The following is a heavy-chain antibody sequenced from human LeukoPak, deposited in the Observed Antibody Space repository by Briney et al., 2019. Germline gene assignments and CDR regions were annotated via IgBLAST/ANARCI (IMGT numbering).Heavy chain of an antibody. CDR3: TRSSSGWYSDY. CDR2: IRSKAYGGTT. J-gene: IGHJ4*02. D-gene: IGHD6-19*01. Sequence: PGRSLRLSCTASGFTFGDYGMSWVRQAPGKGLEWVGFIRSKAYGGTTEYAASVKGRFIISRDDFKSIAYLQMNSLETEDTAVYYCTRSSSGWYSDYWSQGTLVTVSP. V-gene: IGHV3-49*04. CDR1: GFTFGDYG.